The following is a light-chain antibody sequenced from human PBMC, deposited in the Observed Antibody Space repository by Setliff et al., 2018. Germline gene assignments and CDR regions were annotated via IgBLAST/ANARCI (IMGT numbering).Light chain of an antibody. CDR3: QVWDSSSDHRV. CDR1: NIGSKS. CDR2: DDS. V-gene: IGLV3-21*03. Sequence: SYELTQAPSVSVAPGKTATITCGGNNIGSKSVHWCQQKPGQAPVLVVYDDSDRPSGIPDRFSASNSGNTATLTISKVEAGDEADYYCQVWDSSSDHRVFGTGTKGTVL. J-gene: IGLJ1*01.